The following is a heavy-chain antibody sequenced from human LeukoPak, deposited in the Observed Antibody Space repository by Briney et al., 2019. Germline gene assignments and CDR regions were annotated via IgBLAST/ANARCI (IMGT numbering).Heavy chain of an antibody. Sequence: GGSLRLPCAASGFTFSSYSMNWVRQAPGTGREWVSSISSSSSYIYYADSVKGRFTISRDNAKNSLYLQMNCLRAEDTAVYYCARVFTSHSDYWGQGTLVTVSS. D-gene: IGHD3-10*01. V-gene: IGHV3-21*01. CDR3: ARVFTSHSDY. CDR1: GFTFSSYS. CDR2: ISSSSSYI. J-gene: IGHJ4*02.